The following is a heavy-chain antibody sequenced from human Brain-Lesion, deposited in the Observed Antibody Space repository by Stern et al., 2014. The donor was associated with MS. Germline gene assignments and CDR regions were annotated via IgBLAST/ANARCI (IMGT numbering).Heavy chain of an antibody. CDR3: ARDITGSSAFFAY. V-gene: IGHV3-9*01. D-gene: IGHD1-14*01. J-gene: IGHJ4*02. CDR1: GFTFDDYA. Sequence: EVQLVASGGDLVQPGRSLRLSCAAFGFTFDDYALHWVRQAPWKGLEWVAGMSWNSGTIGYADSVKGRFTTSRDNAYSSLYLQMNSLRPEDTALYYCARDITGSSAFFAYWGQGTLVTVSS. CDR2: MSWNSGTI.